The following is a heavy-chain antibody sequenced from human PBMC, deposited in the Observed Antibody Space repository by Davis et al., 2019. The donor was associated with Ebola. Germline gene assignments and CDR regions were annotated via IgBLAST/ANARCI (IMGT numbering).Heavy chain of an antibody. D-gene: IGHD6-19*01. CDR1: GFTFSSYA. V-gene: IGHV3-23*01. CDR3: ATTPQYSSGQNKPFDY. CDR2: LGGTIDAT. J-gene: IGHJ4*02. Sequence: PGGSLRLSCAASGFTFSSYAMAWVRQAPGKGLEWVSSLGGTIDATHYADSVEGRFTITRDNPKNTLYLQMNSLRAEDTAVYHCATTPQYSSGQNKPFDYWGQGTLVTVSS.